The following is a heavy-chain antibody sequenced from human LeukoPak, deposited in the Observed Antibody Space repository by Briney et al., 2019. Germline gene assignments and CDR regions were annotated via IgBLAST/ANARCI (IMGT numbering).Heavy chain of an antibody. D-gene: IGHD5-12*01. J-gene: IGHJ5*02. CDR3: ARGYSGYGSSWFDP. Sequence: SETLSLTCAVYGGSFSGYYWSWIRQPPGKGLEWTGEINHSGSTNYNPSLKSRVTISVDTSKNQFSLKLSSVTAADTAVYYCARGYSGYGSSWFDPWGQGTLVTVSS. V-gene: IGHV4-34*01. CDR2: INHSGST. CDR1: GGSFSGYY.